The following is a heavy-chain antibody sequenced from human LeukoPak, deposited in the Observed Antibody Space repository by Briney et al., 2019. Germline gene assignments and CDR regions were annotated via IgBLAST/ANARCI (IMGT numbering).Heavy chain of an antibody. CDR2: INPNSGGT. CDR1: GYTFTDYY. J-gene: IGHJ4*02. CDR3: ARRVGSSSGYSFDY. Sequence: ASAKVSCKASGYTFTDYYIHWVRHRQAPGQGLEWMGRINPNSGGTNYAQKFQGRVTMTRDTSISTAYMELSSLSSDDTAVYFCARRVGSSSGYSFDYWGQGTLVTVSS. D-gene: IGHD5-12*01. V-gene: IGHV1-2*06.